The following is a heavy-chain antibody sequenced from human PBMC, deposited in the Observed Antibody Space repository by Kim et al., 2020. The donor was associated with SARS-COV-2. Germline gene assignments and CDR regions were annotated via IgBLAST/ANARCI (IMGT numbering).Heavy chain of an antibody. Sequence: SETLSLTCAVYGGSFSGYYWSWIRQPPGKGLEWIGEINHSGSTNYNPSLKSRVTISVDTSKNQFSLKLSSVTAADTAVYYCARIVVVPAAIVWFDPWGQG. CDR3: ARIVVVPAAIVWFDP. D-gene: IGHD2-2*02. CDR2: INHSGST. CDR1: GGSFSGYY. J-gene: IGHJ5*02. V-gene: IGHV4-34*01.